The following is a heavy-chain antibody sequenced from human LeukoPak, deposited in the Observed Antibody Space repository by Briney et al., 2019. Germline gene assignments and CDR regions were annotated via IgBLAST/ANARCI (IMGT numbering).Heavy chain of an antibody. CDR1: GGTFSSYA. Sequence: VASVKVSCKASGGTFSSYAISWVRQAPGQGLEWMGGIIPIFGTANYAQKFQGRVTITADKSTSTAYMELSSLRSEDTAVYYCARVYSYGYGDFDYWGQGTLVTVSS. D-gene: IGHD5-18*01. V-gene: IGHV1-69*06. J-gene: IGHJ4*02. CDR3: ARVYSYGYGDFDY. CDR2: IIPIFGTA.